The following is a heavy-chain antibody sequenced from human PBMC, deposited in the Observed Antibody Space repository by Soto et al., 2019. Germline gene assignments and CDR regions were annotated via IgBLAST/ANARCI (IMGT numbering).Heavy chain of an antibody. J-gene: IGHJ6*03. Sequence: ASVKVSCKASGYTFTSYGISWVRQAPGQGLEWMGWISAYNGNTNYAQKLQGRVTMTTDTSTSTAYMELSSLRSEDTAVYYCATVQSPATLDYGDCGHYYMDVWGKGTTVTVS. CDR1: GYTFTSYG. CDR2: ISAYNGNT. V-gene: IGHV1-18*01. D-gene: IGHD4-17*01. CDR3: ATVQSPATLDYGDCGHYYMDV.